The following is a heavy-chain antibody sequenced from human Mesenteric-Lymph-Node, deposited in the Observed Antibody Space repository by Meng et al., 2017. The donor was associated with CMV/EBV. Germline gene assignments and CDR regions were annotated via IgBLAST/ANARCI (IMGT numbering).Heavy chain of an antibody. Sequence: CRASGYTFNGYYMHWVRQAPGKGLEWMGWINPNSGGTNYAQKFQGWVTMTRDTSISTAYMELSRLRSDDTAVYYCARGIVESNWYFDLWGRGTLVTVSS. CDR2: INPNSGGT. V-gene: IGHV1-2*04. CDR3: ARGIVESNWYFDL. D-gene: IGHD2-15*01. CDR1: GYTFNGYY. J-gene: IGHJ2*01.